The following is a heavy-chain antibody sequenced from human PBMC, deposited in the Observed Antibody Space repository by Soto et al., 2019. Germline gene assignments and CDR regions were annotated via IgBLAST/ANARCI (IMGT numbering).Heavy chain of an antibody. CDR2: IYPVDSDT. J-gene: IGHJ4*02. Sequence: GESLKISCKGSGYSFTSYWIGWVRQMPGKGLEWMGIIYPVDSDTRYSPSFQGQVTISADKSIRTAYLQWSSPKASDTAMYYCATSYCSGGSCYGYYFDYWGQGTLVTVSS. CDR1: GYSFTSYW. CDR3: ATSYCSGGSCYGYYFDY. V-gene: IGHV5-51*01. D-gene: IGHD2-15*01.